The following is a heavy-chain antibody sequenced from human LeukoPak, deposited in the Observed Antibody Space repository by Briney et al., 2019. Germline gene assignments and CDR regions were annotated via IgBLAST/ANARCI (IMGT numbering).Heavy chain of an antibody. CDR1: GGSISSYY. J-gene: IGHJ5*02. Sequence: SETLSLTCTVSGGSISSYYWSWIRQPPGKGLEWIGYIYYSGSTNYNPSLNSRVTISVDTSKNQFSLKLSPVTAADTAVYYCAGGGSVSWRKWFDPWGQGTLVTVSS. D-gene: IGHD2-2*01. CDR2: IYYSGST. CDR3: AGGGSVSWRKWFDP. V-gene: IGHV4-59*01.